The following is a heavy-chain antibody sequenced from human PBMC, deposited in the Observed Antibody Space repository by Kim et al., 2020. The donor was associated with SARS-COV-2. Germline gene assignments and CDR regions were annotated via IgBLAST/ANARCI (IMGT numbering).Heavy chain of an antibody. CDR2: IKKDGSEK. J-gene: IGHJ6*04. Sequence: GGSLRLSCAASGFTFSSYWMSWVRQAPGKGLEWVANIKKDGSEKYYVDSVKGRFTISRDNAKNSLYLQMNSLRAEDTAVYYCARVRFGELSPMDVWGKRTTVTVSS. CDR3: ARVRFGELSPMDV. CDR1: GFTFSSYW. V-gene: IGHV3-7*01. D-gene: IGHD3-10*01.